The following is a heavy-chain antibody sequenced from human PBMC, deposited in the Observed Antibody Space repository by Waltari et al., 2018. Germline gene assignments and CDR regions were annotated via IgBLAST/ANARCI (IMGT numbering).Heavy chain of an antibody. CDR3: ARDRGVIVY. V-gene: IGHV3-7*01. J-gene: IGHJ4*02. D-gene: IGHD3-22*01. CDR1: GFTFSNYW. Sequence: EVQLVESGGGLVQPGGSLRRSCATSGFTFSNYWMSWVRQAPGKGLEWVANIKEDGSDNYYVDCVRGRFPSSRDNAKNSLFLQMNSLRVEDTAVYYCARDRGVIVYWGQGTLVTVSS. CDR2: IKEDGSDN.